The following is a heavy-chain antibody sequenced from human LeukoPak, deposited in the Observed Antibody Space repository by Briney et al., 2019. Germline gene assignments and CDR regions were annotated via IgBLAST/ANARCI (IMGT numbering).Heavy chain of an antibody. J-gene: IGHJ4*02. Sequence: GASVKVSCKASGNIFSSHYVHWVRQAPGQGLEWMGIINLRGGSTRYAQKFQGRVTMTRDTSTSTVYMELSSLRSEDTAVYYCARDGDSSGYDYWGQGTLVTVSS. CDR1: GNIFSSHY. V-gene: IGHV1-46*01. D-gene: IGHD3-22*01. CDR2: INLRGGST. CDR3: ARDGDSSGYDY.